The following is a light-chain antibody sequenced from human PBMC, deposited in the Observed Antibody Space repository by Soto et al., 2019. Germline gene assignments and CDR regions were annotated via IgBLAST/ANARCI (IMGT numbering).Light chain of an antibody. CDR2: EVS. CDR3: SSYTSSSTPVV. V-gene: IGLV2-14*01. Sequence: QSVLTQPASVSGSPGQSITISCTGTSSDVGGYNYVSWYQQHPGKAPKLIIYEVSNRPSGVSNRFSGSKSGNTASLTISGLQAEDEADYYCSSYTSSSTPVVFGTGTKVTV. J-gene: IGLJ1*01. CDR1: SSDVGGYNY.